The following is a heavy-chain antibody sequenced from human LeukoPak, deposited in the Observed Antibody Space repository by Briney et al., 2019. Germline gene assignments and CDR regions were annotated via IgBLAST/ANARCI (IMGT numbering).Heavy chain of an antibody. CDR2: IWYDGSNK. D-gene: IGHD5-12*01. Sequence: PGGSLRLSCAASGFTFSTYGMHWVRQAPGKGLEWVALIWYDGSNKYYADSVMGRFTISRDNSKNMLFLQMNSLRAEDTAVYYCARAVPGYSGYDPPSYWGQGTLVTVSS. V-gene: IGHV3-33*01. CDR1: GFTFSTYG. J-gene: IGHJ4*02. CDR3: ARAVPGYSGYDPPSY.